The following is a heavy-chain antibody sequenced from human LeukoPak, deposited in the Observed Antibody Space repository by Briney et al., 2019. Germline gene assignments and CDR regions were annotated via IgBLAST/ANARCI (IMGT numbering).Heavy chain of an antibody. V-gene: IGHV3-48*01. J-gene: IGHJ4*02. CDR3: ARPGISSWDLTYFDY. CDR2: ISSSSSTI. D-gene: IGHD1-26*01. Sequence: PGGSLRLSCAASGFTFSSYSMNWVRRAPGKGLEWGSYISSSSSTIYYADSVKGRFTISRDNAKNTLYLQMNSLRAEDTAVYYCARPGISSWDLTYFDYWGQGTLVTVSS. CDR1: GFTFSSYS.